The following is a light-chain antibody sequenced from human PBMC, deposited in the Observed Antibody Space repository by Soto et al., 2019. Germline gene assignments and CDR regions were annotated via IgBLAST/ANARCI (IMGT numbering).Light chain of an antibody. CDR3: QQFGSSRWT. J-gene: IGKJ1*01. V-gene: IGKV3D-20*01. Sequence: EILLTQSPATLSLSPGERATLSCGASQSISNSFAWYQQKPGKAPRLLIYDASNRASGIPARFGGHGSGTEFTLTISRLEPEDSAVFYCQQFGSSRWTFGQGTKVDIK. CDR2: DAS. CDR1: QSISNS.